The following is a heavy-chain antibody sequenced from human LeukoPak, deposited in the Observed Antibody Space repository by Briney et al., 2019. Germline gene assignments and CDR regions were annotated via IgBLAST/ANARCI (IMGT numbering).Heavy chain of an antibody. J-gene: IGHJ6*02. V-gene: IGHV3-33*01. D-gene: IGHD1-26*01. Sequence: GGSLRLSCAASGFTFSSYGMHWVRQAPGKGLEWVAVIWYDGSNKYYADSVKGRFTISRDNSKNTLYLQMNSLRAEDTAVYYCARVQSGSYYYYYYSYGMDVWGQGTTVTVSS. CDR1: GFTFSSYG. CDR2: IWYDGSNK. CDR3: ARVQSGSYYYYYYSYGMDV.